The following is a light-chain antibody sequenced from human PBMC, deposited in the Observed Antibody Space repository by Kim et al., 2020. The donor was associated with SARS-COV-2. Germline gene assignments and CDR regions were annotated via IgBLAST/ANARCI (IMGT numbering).Light chain of an antibody. CDR1: HSISHY. V-gene: IGKV1-39*01. CDR3: QQSYSTPWT. CDR2: AAS. J-gene: IGKJ1*01. Sequence: ASVGDRVTITCRTSHSISHYLSWYQQNPGTAPKLLISAASSLESGVPSRFSGTGSGTDFTLTISSLQPEDFATYYCQQSYSTPWTFGQGTKVDIK.